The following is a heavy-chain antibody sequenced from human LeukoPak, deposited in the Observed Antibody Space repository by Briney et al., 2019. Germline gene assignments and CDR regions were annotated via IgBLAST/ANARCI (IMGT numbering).Heavy chain of an antibody. D-gene: IGHD6-13*01. Sequence: GGSLRLSCSASGFTFSSYAMHWVRQAPGKGLEYVSAISSNGGSTYYADSMKGRFTISRDNSKNTLYLQMSSLRAEDTAVYYCVKSHLIAAAEEDWFDPWGQGTLVTVSS. CDR2: ISSNGGST. V-gene: IGHV3-64D*06. CDR3: VKSHLIAAAEEDWFDP. J-gene: IGHJ5*02. CDR1: GFTFSSYA.